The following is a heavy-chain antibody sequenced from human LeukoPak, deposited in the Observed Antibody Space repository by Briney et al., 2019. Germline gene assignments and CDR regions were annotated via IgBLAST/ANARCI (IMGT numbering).Heavy chain of an antibody. Sequence: PGGSLRLSCAASGLTVSRNYMSWVRQAPGQGLEWASVIYSGGSTIYADSVKGRFTISRDNSKNTLFLQMNSLRAEDTAVYYCARDMEDWGRAFDIWGQGTMVTVSS. J-gene: IGHJ3*02. CDR1: GLTVSRNY. D-gene: IGHD7-27*01. CDR3: ARDMEDWGRAFDI. V-gene: IGHV3-53*01. CDR2: IYSGGST.